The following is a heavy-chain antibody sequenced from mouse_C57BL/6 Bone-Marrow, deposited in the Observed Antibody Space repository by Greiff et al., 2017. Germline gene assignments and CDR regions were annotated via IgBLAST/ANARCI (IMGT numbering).Heavy chain of an antibody. CDR3: ARRGITPFAY. V-gene: IGHV5-6*01. D-gene: IGHD2-4*01. Sequence: EVMLVESGGDLVKPGGSLTLSCAASGFTFSSYGMSWVRQTPDKRLEWVATISSGGSYTYYPDSVRGRFTISRDNAKNTLYLQKSSLKSEDTAMYYCARRGITPFAYWGQGTQVTVSA. CDR2: ISSGGSYT. CDR1: GFTFSSYG. J-gene: IGHJ3*01.